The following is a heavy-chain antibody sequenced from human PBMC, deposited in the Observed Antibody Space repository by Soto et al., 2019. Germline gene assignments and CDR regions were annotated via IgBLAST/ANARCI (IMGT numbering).Heavy chain of an antibody. Sequence: QITLKESGPTLVKPTQTLTLTCTFSGFSLSTSGVDVGWIRQPPGKALEWLALIYWDDDKRYSPSLKSRLTITKDTSKNQVVLTMTNMDPLETATYFCAHRRPYSNSPEYFFYFWGQGTLVTVSS. CDR1: GFSLSTSGVD. J-gene: IGHJ4*02. CDR3: AHRRPYSNSPEYFFYF. D-gene: IGHD6-6*01. V-gene: IGHV2-5*02. CDR2: IYWDDDK.